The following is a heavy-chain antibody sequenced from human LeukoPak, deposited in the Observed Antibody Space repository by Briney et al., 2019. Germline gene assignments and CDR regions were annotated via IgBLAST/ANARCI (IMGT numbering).Heavy chain of an antibody. CDR3: ARARNYGEQNFDI. J-gene: IGHJ3*02. Sequence: GGSLRLSCAASGFTFSSYALSWVRQAPGKGLEWVSTISSTSTYIYYADSVKGRFTISRDNIKNSLFLQMNSLRAEDTAVFYCARARNYGEQNFDIWGQGTMVTVAS. V-gene: IGHV3-21*01. D-gene: IGHD4/OR15-4a*01. CDR1: GFTFSSYA. CDR2: ISSTSTYI.